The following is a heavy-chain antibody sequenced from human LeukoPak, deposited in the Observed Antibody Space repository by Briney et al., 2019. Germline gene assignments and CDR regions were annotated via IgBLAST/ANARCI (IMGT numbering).Heavy chain of an antibody. V-gene: IGHV3-23*01. CDR2: ISGGGGNT. Sequence: PGGSLRLSCAASGFTFSSYAMTWVRQAPGKGLEWVSSISGGGGNTHYADSVKGRLTISRDNSENTLYLQMNSLRAEDTAVYYCARVPYYYDSSGIYFDYWGQGTLVTVSS. J-gene: IGHJ4*02. CDR3: ARVPYYYDSSGIYFDY. D-gene: IGHD3-22*01. CDR1: GFTFSSYA.